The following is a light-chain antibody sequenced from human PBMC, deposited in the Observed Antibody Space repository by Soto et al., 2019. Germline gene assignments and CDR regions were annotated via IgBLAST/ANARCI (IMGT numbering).Light chain of an antibody. V-gene: IGKV1-39*01. CDR3: QQSYSSPLT. CDR1: QSISIY. J-gene: IGKJ4*01. Sequence: DIQMTQSPSSLSASVGDRVTITCRASQSISIYLNWYQEKPGKAPKPLIYVTSSLQSGVPSRFSGSGSGTDFTLTISSLQPEDFATYYCQQSYSSPLTFGGGTKVEIK. CDR2: VTS.